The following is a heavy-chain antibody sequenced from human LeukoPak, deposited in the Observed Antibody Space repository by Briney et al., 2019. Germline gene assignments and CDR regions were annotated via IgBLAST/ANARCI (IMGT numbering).Heavy chain of an antibody. CDR3: ARGTDGRRYFDL. CDR1: GGSISTYY. Sequence: SETLSLTRTVSGGSISTYYWSWIRQPPGKGMEWIGFIYYTGSTNYNPSLKSRVTISLDTSKNQFSLRLTSVTAADTAVYYCARGTDGRRYFDLWGRGTLLTVSS. V-gene: IGHV4-59*01. D-gene: IGHD5-24*01. CDR2: IYYTGST. J-gene: IGHJ2*01.